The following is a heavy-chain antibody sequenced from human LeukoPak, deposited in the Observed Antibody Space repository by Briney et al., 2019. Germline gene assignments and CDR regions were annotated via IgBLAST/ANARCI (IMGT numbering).Heavy chain of an antibody. Sequence: ASVKVSCKASGYTFTGYYMHWVRQAPGQGLEWMGRINPNSGGTYYAQKFQGRVTMTRDTSISTAYMELSRLRSDDTAVYYCATDAYYYDSSGYSTSVHYFDYWGQGTLVTVSS. CDR1: GYTFTGYY. CDR2: INPNSGGT. V-gene: IGHV1-2*06. D-gene: IGHD3-22*01. CDR3: ATDAYYYDSSGYSTSVHYFDY. J-gene: IGHJ4*02.